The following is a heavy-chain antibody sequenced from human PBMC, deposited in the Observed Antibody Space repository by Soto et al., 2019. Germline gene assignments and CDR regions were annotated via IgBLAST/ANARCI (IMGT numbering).Heavy chain of an antibody. CDR1: GFTVSSNY. J-gene: IGHJ6*02. CDR2: IYSGGST. Sequence: GGSLRLSCAASGFTVSSNYMSWVRQAPGQGLEWVSVIYSGGSTYYADSVKGRFTISRDISKNTLNLQMNSLRAEDTAVYYCARESALTGTKFYCHCMDVWGQGTTVTVSS. D-gene: IGHD1-7*01. V-gene: IGHV3-53*01. CDR3: ARESALTGTKFYCHCMDV.